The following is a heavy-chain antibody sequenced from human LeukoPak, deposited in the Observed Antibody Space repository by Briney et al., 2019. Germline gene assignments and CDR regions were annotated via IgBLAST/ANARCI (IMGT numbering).Heavy chain of an antibody. CDR3: ATRFKSGSYPLAYYYYYYMDV. Sequence: SVKVSCKASGGTFSSYAISWVRQAPGQGLEWMGGIILIFGTANNAQTFQGRVTITTDESTSTAYMELSSLRSEDTAVYYCATRFKSGSYPLAYYYYYYMDVWGKGTTVTVSS. D-gene: IGHD3-10*01. J-gene: IGHJ6*03. CDR1: GGTFSSYA. V-gene: IGHV1-69*05. CDR2: IILIFGTA.